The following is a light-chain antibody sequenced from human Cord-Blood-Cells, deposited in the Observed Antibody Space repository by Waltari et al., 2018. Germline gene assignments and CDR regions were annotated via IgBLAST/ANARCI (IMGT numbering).Light chain of an antibody. J-gene: IGLJ3*02. Sequence: QPVLTQSSSASASLGSSVKLTCTLSSGHSSYIIAWHQQQPGKAPRYLMKLEGSGSYNKGSRVPDRFSGSSSGADCYLTISNLQSEDEADYYCETWDSNTRVFGGGTKLTVL. V-gene: IGLV4-60*03. CDR2: LEGSGSY. CDR3: ETWDSNTRV. CDR1: SGHSSYI.